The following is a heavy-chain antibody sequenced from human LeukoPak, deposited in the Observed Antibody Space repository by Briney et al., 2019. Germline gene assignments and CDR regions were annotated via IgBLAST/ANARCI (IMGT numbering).Heavy chain of an antibody. CDR1: GYSFTSYW. V-gene: IGHV5-51*01. CDR3: ARLRDYYDSSGYYYDAFDI. Sequence: GESLKISCKGSGYSFTSYWISWVRLLPGKGLEWMGVIYPGDSDTRYSPSFQGQVTISADKSISTAYLQWSSLKASDTAMYYCARLRDYYDSSGYYYDAFDIWGQGTMVTVSS. D-gene: IGHD3-22*01. J-gene: IGHJ3*02. CDR2: IYPGDSDT.